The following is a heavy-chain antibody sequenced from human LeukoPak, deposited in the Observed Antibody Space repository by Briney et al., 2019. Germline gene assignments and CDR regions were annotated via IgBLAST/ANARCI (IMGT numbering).Heavy chain of an antibody. CDR1: GGSFSGYY. J-gene: IGHJ4*02. V-gene: IGHV4-34*01. CDR3: ARRPYSGSYYR. Sequence: SETLSLTCAVYGGSFSGYYWSWIRQPPGKGLEWIGEINHSGSTNYNPSLKSRVTISVDTSKNQFSLKLSSVTAADTAVYYCARRPYSGSYYRWGQGTLVTVSS. D-gene: IGHD1-26*01. CDR2: INHSGST.